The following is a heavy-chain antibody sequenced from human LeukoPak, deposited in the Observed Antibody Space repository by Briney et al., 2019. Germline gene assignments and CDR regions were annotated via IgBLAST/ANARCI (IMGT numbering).Heavy chain of an antibody. V-gene: IGHV3-66*01. Sequence: GGSLRLSCAASGFTVSSNYTSWVRQAPGKGLEWVSVIYSGGSAYYADSVKGRFTISRDNSKNTLYLQMNILRAEDTAVYYCARSQPGYSYGYNYYYYGMDVWGQGATVTVSS. CDR1: GFTVSSNY. CDR2: IYSGGSA. CDR3: ARSQPGYSYGYNYYYYGMDV. D-gene: IGHD5-18*01. J-gene: IGHJ6*02.